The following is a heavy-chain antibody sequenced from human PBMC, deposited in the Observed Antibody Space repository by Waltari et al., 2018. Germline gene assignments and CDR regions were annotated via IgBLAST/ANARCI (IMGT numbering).Heavy chain of an antibody. D-gene: IGHD1-26*01. CDR1: GYSFTSYW. V-gene: IGHV4-59*01. Sequence: VQLVQSGAEVTKPGESLKISCKGSGYSFTSYWIVWLRQMPGKGLEWIGYIYYSGSTNYNPSLKSRVTISVDTSKNQFSLKLSSVTAADTAVYYCARDVGKEDDYYYGMDVWGQGTTVTVSS. CDR2: IYYSGST. J-gene: IGHJ6*02. CDR3: ARDVGKEDDYYYGMDV.